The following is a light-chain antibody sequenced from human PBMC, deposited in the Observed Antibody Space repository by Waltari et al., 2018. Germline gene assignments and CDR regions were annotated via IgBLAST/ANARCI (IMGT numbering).Light chain of an antibody. V-gene: IGLV1-44*01. Sequence: QSVLTQPPSASGTPGRRVTISCSGSSSNIGGHAVNWYQQLPGTAPKLLIYRDHQRPSGVPERFSGSRSGASASLAISGLQSDDEADYYCSSWDDSLQGWLFGGGTKLTVL. J-gene: IGLJ3*02. CDR3: SSWDDSLQGWL. CDR1: SSNIGGHA. CDR2: RDH.